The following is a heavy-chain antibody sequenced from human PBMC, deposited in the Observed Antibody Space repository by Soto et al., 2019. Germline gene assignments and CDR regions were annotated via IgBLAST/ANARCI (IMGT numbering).Heavy chain of an antibody. CDR1: GFTVSSNY. CDR3: ASRRGYSHGYRN. CDR2: IYSGGST. J-gene: IGHJ4*02. Sequence: GGSLRLSCAASGFTVSSNYMSWVRQAPGKGLEWVSVIYSGGSTYYADSVKGRFTISRDNSKNTLYLQMNSLRAEDTAVYYCASRRGYSHGYRNWGQGTLVTVSS. D-gene: IGHD5-18*01. V-gene: IGHV3-53*01.